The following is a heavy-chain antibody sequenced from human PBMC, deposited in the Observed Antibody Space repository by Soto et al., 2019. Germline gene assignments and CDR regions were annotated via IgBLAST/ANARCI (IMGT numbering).Heavy chain of an antibody. CDR1: GYSFTSLH. Sequence: ASVKVSCKASGYSFTSLHFNWVRQATGQGLEWIGWMNPHRGDTGVDQRFQGRVTMTRNTSINTTYMEVRRLKPQDKAVHYCAGVAAGQVDHWGQGTQVTVSS. CDR2: MNPHRGDT. D-gene: IGHD6-25*01. CDR3: AGVAAGQVDH. J-gene: IGHJ4*02. V-gene: IGHV1-8*01.